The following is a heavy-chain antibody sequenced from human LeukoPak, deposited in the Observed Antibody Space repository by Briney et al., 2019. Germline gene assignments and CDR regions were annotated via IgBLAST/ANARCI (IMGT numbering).Heavy chain of an antibody. V-gene: IGHV3-21*01. CDR3: AREVVVPAATNWFDP. D-gene: IGHD2-2*01. CDR1: GFTFSSYS. Sequence: KPGGSLRLSCAASGFTFSSYSMNWVRQAPGKGLEWVSSISSSSSYIYYADSVKGRFTISRDNAKNSLYLQMNSLRAEDTAVYYCAREVVVPAATNWFDPWGQGTLVTVSS. CDR2: ISSSSSYI. J-gene: IGHJ5*02.